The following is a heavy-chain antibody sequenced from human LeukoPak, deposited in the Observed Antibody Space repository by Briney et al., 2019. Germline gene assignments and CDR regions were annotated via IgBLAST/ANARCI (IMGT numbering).Heavy chain of an antibody. V-gene: IGHV3-23*01. J-gene: IGHJ3*02. CDR2: ISATGGST. CDR3: AKLLRVGGTNEAFDI. Sequence: GGSLRLSCAASGFTFSSYAMTWVRQAPGEGLEWVSTISATGGSTYYADSVQGRFTIFRDNSKNTLYLQMSSLRPEDTAVYYCAKLLRVGGTNEAFDIWGQGTMITVSS. D-gene: IGHD1-26*01. CDR1: GFTFSSYA.